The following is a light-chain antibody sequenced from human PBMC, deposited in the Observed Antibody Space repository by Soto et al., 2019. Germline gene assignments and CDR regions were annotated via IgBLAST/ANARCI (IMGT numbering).Light chain of an antibody. CDR1: QAISIY. Sequence: DIQMTQSPSSLSTSVGDRGTITCRASQAISIYFAWSKQKPGKVPKLLIYAASTLQSGVPSRFSGSGSGTDFTLTISSLQPEAVATYYCRTYNSAPPTFGQGTKVEIK. V-gene: IGKV1-27*01. CDR3: RTYNSAPPT. CDR2: AAS. J-gene: IGKJ1*01.